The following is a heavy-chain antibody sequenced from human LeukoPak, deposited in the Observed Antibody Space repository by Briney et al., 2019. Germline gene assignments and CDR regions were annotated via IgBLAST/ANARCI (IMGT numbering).Heavy chain of an antibody. V-gene: IGHV3-43D*04. Sequence: PGESLRLSCAASGFTFDDHAMHWVRQTPGKGLEWVSLTSWDGGTTSYADSVKGRFTISRDNTKNSLYLQMNSLSPDDIALYYCVKDKGYLVATGIFDYWGQGSLVTVSS. CDR2: TSWDGGTT. CDR3: VKDKGYLVATGIFDY. D-gene: IGHD1-1*01. CDR1: GFTFDDHA. J-gene: IGHJ4*02.